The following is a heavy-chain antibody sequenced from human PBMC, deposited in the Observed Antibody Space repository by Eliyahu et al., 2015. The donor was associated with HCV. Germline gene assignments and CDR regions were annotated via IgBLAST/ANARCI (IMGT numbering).Heavy chain of an antibody. D-gene: IGHD3-22*01. Sequence: RLSCAASGFTFSNYAIYWVRQAPGKGLEWVSTITGSADTTYYADSVKGRFTISRDNSKNTLYLQTNSLRAEDTAVYYCAKRYDSSGTTWYFQHWGQGTLVTVSS. CDR2: ITGSADTT. V-gene: IGHV3-23*01. J-gene: IGHJ1*01. CDR3: AKRYDSSGTTWYFQH. CDR1: GFTFSNYA.